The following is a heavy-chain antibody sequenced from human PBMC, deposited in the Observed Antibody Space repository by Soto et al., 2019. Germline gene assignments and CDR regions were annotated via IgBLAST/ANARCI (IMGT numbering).Heavy chain of an antibody. CDR1: GGSISSYY. CDR3: ARRIKYCSGGSCYYPFDY. D-gene: IGHD2-15*01. J-gene: IGHJ4*02. CDR2: IYYSGST. Sequence: SETLSLTCTVSGGSISSYYWSWIRQPPGKGLEWIGYIYYSGSTNYNPSLKSRVTISVDTSKNQFSLKLSSVTAADTAVYYCARRIKYCSGGSCYYPFDYWGQGTLLTVSS. V-gene: IGHV4-59*08.